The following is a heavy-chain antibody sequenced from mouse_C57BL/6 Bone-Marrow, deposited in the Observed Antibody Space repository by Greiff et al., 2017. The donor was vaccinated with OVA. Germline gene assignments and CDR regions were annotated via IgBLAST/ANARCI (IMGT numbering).Heavy chain of an antibody. Sequence: QVQLQQPGAELVMPGASVKLSCKASGYTFTSYWMHWVKQRPGQGLEWIGAIDPSDSYTNYNQKFKGKSTLTVDKSSSTAYMQLSSLTSEDSAVYYCARKGYDYWGQGTTLTVSS. V-gene: IGHV1-69*01. CDR3: ARKGYDY. CDR1: GYTFTSYW. D-gene: IGHD2-2*01. J-gene: IGHJ2*01. CDR2: IDPSDSYT.